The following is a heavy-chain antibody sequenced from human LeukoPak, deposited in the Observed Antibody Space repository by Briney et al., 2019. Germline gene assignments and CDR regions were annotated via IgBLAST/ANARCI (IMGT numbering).Heavy chain of an antibody. D-gene: IGHD6-19*01. V-gene: IGHV5-51*01. CDR1: GYSFTSYW. J-gene: IGHJ4*02. CDR2: IYPGYSDT. Sequence: GEDPKTSCKGFGYSFTSYWSDWVRQIPGKGLEWMGIIYPGYSDTRYSPSFQGQVTISTGKSISTAYLQWSSLKASGAAMYYCARPPRWSSGWYAFDYWGQGTLVTVSS. CDR3: ARPPRWSSGWYAFDY.